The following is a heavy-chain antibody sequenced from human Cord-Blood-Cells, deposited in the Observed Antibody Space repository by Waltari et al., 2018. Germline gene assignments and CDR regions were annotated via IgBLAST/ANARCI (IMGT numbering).Heavy chain of an antibody. Sequence: QVQLVQSGAEVKKPGASVKVSCKASGYTFTGCYMHWVRQAPGQGLEWMGWISPNSGGTNDAQKFQGWVTMTRDTSISTAYMELSRLRSDDTAVYYCARMAQGSAFDIWGQGTMVTVSS. J-gene: IGHJ3*02. CDR2: ISPNSGGT. V-gene: IGHV1-2*04. CDR3: ARMAQGSAFDI. CDR1: GYTFTGCY. D-gene: IGHD5-12*01.